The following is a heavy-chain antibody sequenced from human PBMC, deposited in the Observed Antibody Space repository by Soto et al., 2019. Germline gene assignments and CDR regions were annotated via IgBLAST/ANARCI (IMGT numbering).Heavy chain of an antibody. D-gene: IGHD1-26*01. V-gene: IGHV3-15*01. CDR1: GFTFSNAW. CDR3: KWDLEASDP. CDR2: IRSKTDGGTT. J-gene: IGHJ5*01. Sequence: GGSLRLSCAASGFTFSNAWMSWVRQAPGKGLEWVVLIRSKTDGGTTDYAAPVKGRFTISRDDSKDTLYLQVYSLKTEDTALYYCKWDLEASDPWGQGTLVTVSS.